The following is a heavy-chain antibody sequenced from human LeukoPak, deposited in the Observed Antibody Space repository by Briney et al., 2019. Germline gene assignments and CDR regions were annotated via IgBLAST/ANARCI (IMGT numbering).Heavy chain of an antibody. Sequence: SETLSLTCTVSGGSISSYYWSWIRQPPGKGLEWVGTIYYSGSTYYKSSLKSRVTISVDTSKNQFSLKLSSVTAADTAVYYCARGDYYDSSGYQSPSFDYWGQGTLVTVSS. J-gene: IGHJ4*02. CDR2: IYYSGST. CDR3: ARGDYYDSSGYQSPSFDY. CDR1: GGSISSYY. D-gene: IGHD3-22*01. V-gene: IGHV4-59*04.